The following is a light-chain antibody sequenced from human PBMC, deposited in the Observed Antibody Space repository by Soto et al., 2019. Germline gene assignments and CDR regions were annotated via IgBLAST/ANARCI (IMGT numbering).Light chain of an antibody. CDR1: QSISSW. Sequence: DIKMTQSPSTLTASAGDSITISCLASQSISSWLAWYQQKPGKAPKLLIYDASSLESGVPSRFSGSGSGTEFTLTISSLQPDDFATYYCQQYNSYSWTFGQGTKVDI. J-gene: IGKJ1*01. V-gene: IGKV1-5*01. CDR2: DAS. CDR3: QQYNSYSWT.